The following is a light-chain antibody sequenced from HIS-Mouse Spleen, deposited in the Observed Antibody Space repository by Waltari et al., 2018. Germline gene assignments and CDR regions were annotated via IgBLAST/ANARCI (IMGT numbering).Light chain of an antibody. CDR3: CSYAGSSTLV. J-gene: IGLJ3*02. Sequence: QSALTQPASVSGSPGQSITISCTGTSSYVGSYNLVSWYQQHPGKAPKLMIYEGSKRPSGVSNRFSGSKSGNTASLTIAGLQAEDEADYYCCSYAGSSTLVFGGGTKLTVL. CDR2: EGS. CDR1: SSYVGSYNL. V-gene: IGLV2-23*01.